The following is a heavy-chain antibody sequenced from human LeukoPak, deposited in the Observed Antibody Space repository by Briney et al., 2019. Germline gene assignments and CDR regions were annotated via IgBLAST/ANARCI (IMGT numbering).Heavy chain of an antibody. CDR1: GYTFTSYD. D-gene: IGHD4-17*01. CDR2: MNPNSGNA. Sequence: ASVKVSCKATGYTFTSYDINWVRQATGQGLEWMGWMNPNSGNAGYAQKFQGRVSLTRNTSISTAYMELSSLRSEDTAVYYCARGAWSPVTTPDYWGQGTLVTVSS. CDR3: ARGAWSPVTTPDY. V-gene: IGHV1-8*01. J-gene: IGHJ4*02.